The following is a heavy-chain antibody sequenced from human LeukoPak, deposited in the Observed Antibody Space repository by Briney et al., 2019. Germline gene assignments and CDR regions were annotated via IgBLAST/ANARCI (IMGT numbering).Heavy chain of an antibody. Sequence: SETLSLTCTVSGGSISSYYWSWIRQPAGKGLEWIGRIYTSGSTNCNPSLKSRVTMSVDTSKNQFSLKLSSVTAADTAVYYCARESTSGQYNWFDPWGQGTLVTVSS. CDR3: ARESTSGQYNWFDP. D-gene: IGHD6-19*01. J-gene: IGHJ5*02. V-gene: IGHV4-4*07. CDR1: GGSISSYY. CDR2: IYTSGST.